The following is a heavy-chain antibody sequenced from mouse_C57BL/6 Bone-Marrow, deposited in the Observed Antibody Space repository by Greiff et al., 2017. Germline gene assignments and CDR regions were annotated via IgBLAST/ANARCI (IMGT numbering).Heavy chain of an antibody. Sequence: VQRVESGPGLVAPSPSLSITCTVSGFSLNSYGVDWVRQSPGKGLEWLGVIWGVGSTNYNSALKSRLSISKDNSKSQVFLQMNSLQTDDTAMYYCASLLPQGAYWGQGTLVTVSA. CDR3: ASLLPQGAY. CDR2: IWGVGST. D-gene: IGHD2-1*01. J-gene: IGHJ3*01. CDR1: GFSLNSYG. V-gene: IGHV2-6*01.